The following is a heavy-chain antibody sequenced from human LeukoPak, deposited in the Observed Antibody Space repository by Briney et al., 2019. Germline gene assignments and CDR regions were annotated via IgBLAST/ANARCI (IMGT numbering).Heavy chain of an antibody. J-gene: IGHJ4*02. V-gene: IGHV4-61*08. D-gene: IGHD5-18*01. CDR2: IYYSGST. CDR1: GGSISSGDYY. CDR3: ARTSVYSYTDY. Sequence: SETLSLTCTVSGGSISSGDYYWSWIRQPPGKGLEWIGYIYYSGSTNYNPSLKSRVTISVDTSKNQFSLKLSSVTAADTAVYYCARTSVYSYTDYWGQGTLVTVSS.